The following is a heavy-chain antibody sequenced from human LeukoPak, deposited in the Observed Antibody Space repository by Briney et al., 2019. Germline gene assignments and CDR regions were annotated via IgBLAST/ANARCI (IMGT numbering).Heavy chain of an antibody. J-gene: IGHJ4*02. V-gene: IGHV1-2*02. CDR1: GYTFTSYY. D-gene: IGHD4-17*01. Sequence: GASVKVSCKASGYTFTSYYMHWVRQAPGQGLEWMGWINPNSGGTNYAQKSQGRVTMTRDTSISTAYMELSRLRSDDTAVYYCARDLGGNDYGDYGGDYWGQGTLVTVSS. CDR3: ARDLGGNDYGDYGGDY. CDR2: INPNSGGT.